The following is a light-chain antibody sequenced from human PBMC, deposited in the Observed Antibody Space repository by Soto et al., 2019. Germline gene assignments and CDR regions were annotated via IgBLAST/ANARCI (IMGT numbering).Light chain of an antibody. CDR1: QSISSW. V-gene: IGKV1-5*01. J-gene: IGKJ4*01. Sequence: DIQMTQSPSTLSASVGDRVTITCRASQSISSWLAWYQQKPGKAPKLLIYDASSLESGVPSRFGGSESDTKFTLTINTRQPDYFAPYPSHKYNRYSLTFGGGTKVDIK. CDR3: HKYNRYSLT. CDR2: DAS.